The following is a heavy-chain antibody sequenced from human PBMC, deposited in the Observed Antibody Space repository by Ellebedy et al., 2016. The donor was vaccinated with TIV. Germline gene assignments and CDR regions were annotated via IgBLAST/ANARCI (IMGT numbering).Heavy chain of an antibody. J-gene: IGHJ4*02. Sequence: GSLRLXXTVSGYSIRSGYYWGWIRQPPGKGLDWIGNIYHSGSTYYNPSLRSRVTLSLDRSKNQVSLELSSVTAADTAVYYCARHRKNDVLTGYDYWGQGILVTVSS. D-gene: IGHD3-9*01. CDR3: ARHRKNDVLTGYDY. CDR1: GYSIRSGYY. CDR2: IYHSGST. V-gene: IGHV4-38-2*02.